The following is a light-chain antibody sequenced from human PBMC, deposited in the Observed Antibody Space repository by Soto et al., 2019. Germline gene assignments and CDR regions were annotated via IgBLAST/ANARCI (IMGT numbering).Light chain of an antibody. V-gene: IGKV3-20*01. CDR2: GVS. CDR3: HQYGSSPRT. Sequence: EIVLTQSPGTLSLSPGERATLSCRASHSLSSSSLAWYQQKPGQAPRLLVYGVSNRATGIPDRFSGSGSGTHFTLTISRLEPEDFAVYYCHQYGSSPRTFGQGTKVEIK. CDR1: HSLSSSS. J-gene: IGKJ1*01.